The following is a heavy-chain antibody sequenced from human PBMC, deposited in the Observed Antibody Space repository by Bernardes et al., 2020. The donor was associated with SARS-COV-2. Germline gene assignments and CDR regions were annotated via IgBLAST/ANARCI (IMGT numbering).Heavy chain of an antibody. J-gene: IGHJ4*02. CDR3: ARDWDDSTGYYSGGLDH. CDR2: INSDGSST. D-gene: IGHD3-22*01. Sequence: GSLRLSCAASGFTVSTYWMQWVRQAPGKGLVWVSRINSDGSSTNYADSVKGRFTVSRDNAKNTLYLHMNSLRGEDTAVYYCARDWDDSTGYYSGGLDHWGQGTLVTVSS. V-gene: IGHV3-74*01. CDR1: GFTVSTYW.